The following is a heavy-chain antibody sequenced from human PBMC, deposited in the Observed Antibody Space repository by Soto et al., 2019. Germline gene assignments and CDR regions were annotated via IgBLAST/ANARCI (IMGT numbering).Heavy chain of an antibody. J-gene: IGHJ4*02. D-gene: IGHD6-13*01. Sequence: QTGGSLRLSCTASGFTFSDYPMTWFRQAPGKGLEWVGFIRDKAYGGTTEYAASVKGRFTISRDDSKSIAYLQMNSLKIEDTAVYYCARDVGYTAGHLFDYWGQGTLVTVSS. CDR1: GFTFSDYP. CDR2: IRDKAYGGTT. CDR3: ARDVGYTAGHLFDY. V-gene: IGHV3-49*03.